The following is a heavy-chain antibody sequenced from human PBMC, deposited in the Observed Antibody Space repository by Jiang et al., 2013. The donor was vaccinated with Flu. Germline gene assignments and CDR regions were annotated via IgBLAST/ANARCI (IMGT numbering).Heavy chain of an antibody. J-gene: IGHJ6*02. CDR3: ARKDCSGGSCYSPYYYYGMDV. D-gene: IGHD2-15*01. Sequence: QLVESGAEVKKPGESLRISCKGSGYNFTSYWISWVRQMPGKGLEWMGRIDPSDSYTHYSPSFQGHVTISADKSISTAYLQWSSLRASDTAMYYSARKDCSGGSCYSPYYYYGMDVWGQGTTVTVSS. CDR1: GYNFTSYW. CDR2: IDPSDSYT. V-gene: IGHV5-10-1*03.